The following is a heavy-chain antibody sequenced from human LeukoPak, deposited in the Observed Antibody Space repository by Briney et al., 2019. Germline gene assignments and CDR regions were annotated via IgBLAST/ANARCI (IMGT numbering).Heavy chain of an antibody. D-gene: IGHD2-2*01. CDR3: AKDCSSTSCPTSDY. CDR1: GFTFSIYS. J-gene: IGHJ4*02. CDR2: ISGSGVST. V-gene: IGHV3-23*01. Sequence: SGGSLRLSCAASGFTFSIYSMNWVRQAPGKGLEWVAAISGSGVSTYYADSVKGRFTISRDNSKNTLYLQMSSLRAEDTAIHYCAKDCSSTSCPTSDYWGQGTLVTVSS.